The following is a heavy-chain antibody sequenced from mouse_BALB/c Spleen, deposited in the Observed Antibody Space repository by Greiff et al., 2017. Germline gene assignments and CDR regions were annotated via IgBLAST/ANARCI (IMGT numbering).Heavy chain of an antibody. CDR1: GYTFTDYE. V-gene: IGHV1-15*01. D-gene: IGHD2-4*01. CDR2: IDPETGGT. J-gene: IGHJ4*01. Sequence: QGHVKQSGAELVRPGASVTLSCKASGYTFTDYEMHWVKQTPVHGLEWIGAIDPETGGTAYNQKFKGKATLTADKSSSTAYMELRSLTSEDSAVYYCTIYYDYDERNYYAMDYWGQGTSVTVSS. CDR3: TIYYDYDERNYYAMDY.